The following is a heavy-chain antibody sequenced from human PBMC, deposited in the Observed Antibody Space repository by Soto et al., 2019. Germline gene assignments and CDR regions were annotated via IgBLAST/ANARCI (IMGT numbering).Heavy chain of an antibody. V-gene: IGHV3-33*06. CDR1: GFTFSSYG. Sequence: QVQLVESGGGVVQPGRSLRLSCAASGFTFSSYGMHWVRQAPGKGLEWVALIWFDGSDKYYTESVKGRFTISRDNSKNTLYLQMNSLRAEDTAVYYCAKDLSRLAPIGYCKDWGQGTLVTVSS. CDR3: AKDLSRLAPIGYCKD. J-gene: IGHJ4*02. D-gene: IGHD2-15*01. CDR2: IWFDGSDK.